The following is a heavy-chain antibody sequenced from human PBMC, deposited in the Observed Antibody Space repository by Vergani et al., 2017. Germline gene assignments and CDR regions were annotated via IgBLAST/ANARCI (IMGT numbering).Heavy chain of an antibody. J-gene: IGHJ5*02. Sequence: QVQLQESGPGLVKPSQTLSLTCTVSGGSISSGDYYWGWIRQPPGKGLEWIGSIYYSGSTYYNPSLKSRVTISVDTSKNQFSLKLSSVTAADTAVYYCARDSGYSYGYGKYNWFDPWGQGTLVTVSS. CDR1: GGSISSGDYY. D-gene: IGHD5-18*01. CDR3: ARDSGYSYGYGKYNWFDP. CDR2: IYYSGST. V-gene: IGHV4-39*07.